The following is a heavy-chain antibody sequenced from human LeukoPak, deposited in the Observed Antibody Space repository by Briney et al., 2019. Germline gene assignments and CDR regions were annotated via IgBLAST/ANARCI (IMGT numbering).Heavy chain of an antibody. D-gene: IGHD3-22*01. V-gene: IGHV4-38-2*02. CDR1: GYSISSGYY. J-gene: IGHJ4*02. CDR2: IYHSGTT. CDR3: ARYDRSGYSLEL. Sequence: SETLSLTCTVSGYSISSGYYWGWIRQPPGKGLEWIGSIYHSGTTKTTPSLKSRVATSIDTSKNQLSLKLSSVTAADTAVYFCARYDRSGYSLELWGQGTLVTVSS.